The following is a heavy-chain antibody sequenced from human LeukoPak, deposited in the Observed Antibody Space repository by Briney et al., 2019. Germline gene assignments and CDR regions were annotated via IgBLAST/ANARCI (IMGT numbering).Heavy chain of an antibody. CDR1: GITFSSYW. Sequence: PGGSLRLSCAASGITFSSYWMSWVRQAPGKGLEWVANIKQDGSEKNYVDSVKGRFTISRDNAKNSLYLQMNSLRSEDTATYYCCDGMDAWGQGTTVAVSS. CDR2: IKQDGSEK. CDR3: CDGMDA. V-gene: IGHV3-7*03. J-gene: IGHJ6*02.